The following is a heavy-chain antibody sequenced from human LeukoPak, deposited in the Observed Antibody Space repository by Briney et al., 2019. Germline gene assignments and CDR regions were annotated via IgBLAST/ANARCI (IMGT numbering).Heavy chain of an antibody. CDR1: GGSISGYY. V-gene: IGHV4-34*01. Sequence: SETLSLTCTVSGGSISGYYWSWIRQPPGKGLEWIGEINHSGSTNYNPSLKSRVTISVDTSKNQFSLKLSSVTAADTAVYYCAGHGRFEYQLLHYYYYYYMDVWGKGTTVTVSS. J-gene: IGHJ6*03. D-gene: IGHD2-2*01. CDR3: AGHGRFEYQLLHYYYYYYMDV. CDR2: INHSGST.